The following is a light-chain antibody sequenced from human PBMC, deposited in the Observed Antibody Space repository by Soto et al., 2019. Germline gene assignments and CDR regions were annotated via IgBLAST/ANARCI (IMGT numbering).Light chain of an antibody. J-gene: IGLJ2*01. CDR1: SSDVGAFNY. CDR3: SSYTRSNTLV. V-gene: IGLV2-14*01. Sequence: QSVLTQPASVSGSPGQSITISCTGTSSDVGAFNYVSWYQQHPGKAPKLMIYEVTHRPSGISNRFSGSKSDNTASRTISGLQAEDGANYYCSSYTRSNTLVFGGGTKLTVL. CDR2: EVT.